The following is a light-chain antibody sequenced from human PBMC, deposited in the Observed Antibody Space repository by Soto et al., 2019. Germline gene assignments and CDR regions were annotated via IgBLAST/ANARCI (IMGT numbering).Light chain of an antibody. CDR1: QAISNY. CDR3: QKFNAVPT. CDR2: AAS. V-gene: IGKV1-27*01. Sequence: DIQMTQSPSSLSASVGDRVTITCRASQAISNYLAWYQQKPGKVPSLLIYAASTLQSGVPSRFSGSGSGTDFTLTISSLQPEDIATYYCQKFNAVPTFGGGTKVEL. J-gene: IGKJ4*01.